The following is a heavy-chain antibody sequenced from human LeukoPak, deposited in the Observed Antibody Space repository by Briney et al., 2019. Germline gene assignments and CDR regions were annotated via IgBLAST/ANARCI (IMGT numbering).Heavy chain of an antibody. CDR1: GGSISGYY. CDR3: ARGDRRTTRYYYYYYGMDV. Sequence: SETLSLTCTVSGGSISGYYWSWIRQPPGKGLEWIGEINHSGSTNYNPSLKSRVTISVDTSKNQFSLKLSSVTAADTAVYYCARGDRRTTRYYYYYYGMDVWGQGTTVTVSS. V-gene: IGHV4-34*01. D-gene: IGHD1-1*01. CDR2: INHSGST. J-gene: IGHJ6*02.